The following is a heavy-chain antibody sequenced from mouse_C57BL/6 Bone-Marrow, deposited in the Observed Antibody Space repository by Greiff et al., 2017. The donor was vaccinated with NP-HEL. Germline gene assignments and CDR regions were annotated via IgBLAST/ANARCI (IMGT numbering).Heavy chain of an antibody. J-gene: IGHJ4*01. CDR1: GFTFSSYA. D-gene: IGHD3-1*01. Sequence: EVKVEESGGGLVKPGGSLKLSCAASGFTFSSYAMSWVRQTPEKRLEWVATISDGGSYTYYPDNVKGRFTISRDNAKNNLYLQMSHLKSEDTAMYYCARDRGNSPYAMDYWGQGTSVTVSS. V-gene: IGHV5-4*01. CDR2: ISDGGSYT. CDR3: ARDRGNSPYAMDY.